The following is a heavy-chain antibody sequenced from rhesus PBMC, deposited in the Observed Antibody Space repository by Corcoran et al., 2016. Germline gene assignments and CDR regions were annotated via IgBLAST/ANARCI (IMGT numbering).Heavy chain of an antibody. J-gene: IGHJ5-1*01. CDR2: IYGSSGST. D-gene: IGHD3-16*01. CDR1: GGSFSSSW. V-gene: IGHV4-147*01. Sequence: QVQLQESGPGLVKPSETLSLTCAVSGGSFSSSWWTWIRPSPGQGLEWIAYIYGSSGSTYYNPSLKSRVTISTDTSKNQFSLKLSSVTAADTAVYYCARLVGGSYLGRFDVWGPGVLVTVSS. CDR3: ARLVGGSYLGRFDV.